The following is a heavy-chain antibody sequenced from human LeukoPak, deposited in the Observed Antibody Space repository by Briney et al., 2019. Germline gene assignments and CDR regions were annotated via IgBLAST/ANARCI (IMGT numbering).Heavy chain of an antibody. CDR1: GGSFSGYY. CDR3: ARGGPDLYYFDY. J-gene: IGHJ4*02. D-gene: IGHD1-14*01. CDR2: INHSGST. V-gene: IGHV4-34*01. Sequence: LETLSLTCAVYGGSFSGYYWSWIRQPPGKGLEWIGEINHSGSTNYNPSLKSRVTISVDTSKNQFSLKLSSVTAADTAVYYCARGGPDLYYFDYWGQGTLVTVSS.